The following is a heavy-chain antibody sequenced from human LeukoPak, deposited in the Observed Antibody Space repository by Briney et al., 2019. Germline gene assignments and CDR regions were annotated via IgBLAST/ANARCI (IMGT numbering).Heavy chain of an antibody. V-gene: IGHV3-48*03. J-gene: IGHJ4*02. CDR2: ISSSGSTI. CDR3: AKGHSSGWYSIEF. D-gene: IGHD6-19*01. Sequence: PGGSLRLSCAASGFTFSSYEMNWVRQAPGKGLEWVSYISSSGSTIYYADSVKGRFTISRDNSKNTLYLQMNSVRAEDTAVYYCAKGHSSGWYSIEFWGQGTLVTVSS. CDR1: GFTFSSYE.